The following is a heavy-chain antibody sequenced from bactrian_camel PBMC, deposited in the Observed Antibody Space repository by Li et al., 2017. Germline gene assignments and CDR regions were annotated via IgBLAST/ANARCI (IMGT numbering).Heavy chain of an antibody. Sequence: HVQLVESGGGEVQAGGSLKFSCAGSAYILENCGMVWYRQTKGKEEKLVSVRKDGTPVYEDTVKGRFTLSKDSAKNTLYLQMDSLKPEDTAMYYCAVYDSFFVCPLDHQSYQYWGQGTQVTVS. D-gene: IGHD3*01. V-gene: IGHV3S60*01. CDR1: AYILENCG. CDR3: AVYDSFFVCPLDHQSYQY. J-gene: IGHJ4*01. CDR2: VRKDGTP.